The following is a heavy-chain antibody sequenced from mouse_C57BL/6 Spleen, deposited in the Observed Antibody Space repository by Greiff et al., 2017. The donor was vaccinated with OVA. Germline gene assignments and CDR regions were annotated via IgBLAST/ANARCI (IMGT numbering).Heavy chain of an antibody. V-gene: IGHV1-53*01. J-gene: IGHJ1*03. CDR3: ASGCSILYWYFDV. CDR1: GYTFTSYW. CDR2: INPSNGGT. D-gene: IGHD1-1*01. Sequence: VQLQQPGTELVKPGASVKLSCKASGYTFTSYWMHWVKQRPGQGLEWIGNINPSNGGTNYNEKFKSKATLTVDKSSSTAYMQLSSLTSEDSAVYYCASGCSILYWYFDVWGTGTTVTVSS.